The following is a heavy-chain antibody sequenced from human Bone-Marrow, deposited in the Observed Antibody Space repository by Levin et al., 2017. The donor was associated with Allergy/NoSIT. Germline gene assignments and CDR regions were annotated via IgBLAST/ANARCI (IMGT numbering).Heavy chain of an antibody. Sequence: PGGSLRLSCAASGFTFSSYWMSWVRQAPGKGLEWVANIKQDGSEIYHVDSVKGRFTISRDNAKNSLYLQMNSLRVEDTAVYYCARTAMVFDYWGQGTLVTVSS. CDR1: GFTFSSYW. V-gene: IGHV3-7*04. J-gene: IGHJ4*02. D-gene: IGHD5-18*01. CDR3: ARTAMVFDY. CDR2: IKQDGSEI.